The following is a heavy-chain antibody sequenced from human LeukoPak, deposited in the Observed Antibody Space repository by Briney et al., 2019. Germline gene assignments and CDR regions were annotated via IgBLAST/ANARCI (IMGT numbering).Heavy chain of an antibody. V-gene: IGHV4-38-2*02. CDR1: GYSISSGHY. CDR3: ARRGGNPLGAFDI. J-gene: IGHJ3*02. CDR2: IYEGETT. D-gene: IGHD4-23*01. Sequence: SETLSLTCTVSGYSISSGHYWGWIRQPPGKGVEWIASIYEGETTYYNPSLKSRVTISVDTSKNQISLKLTSVTTADTAMYYCARRGGNPLGAFDIWGQGTMVTVSS.